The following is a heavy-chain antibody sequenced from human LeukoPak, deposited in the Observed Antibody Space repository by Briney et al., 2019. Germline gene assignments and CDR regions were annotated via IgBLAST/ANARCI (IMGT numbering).Heavy chain of an antibody. J-gene: IGHJ4*02. V-gene: IGHV4-61*01. CDR2: IYYSGST. CDR1: GVSVSSGSYY. Sequence: PSETLSRTCTVSGVSVSSGSYYWSWIRQPPGKGLEWIGYIYYSGSTNYNPSLKSRVTISVDTSKNQFSLKLSSVTAADTAVYYCAREVVVAASSLFDYWGQGTLVTVSS. D-gene: IGHD2-15*01. CDR3: AREVVVAASSLFDY.